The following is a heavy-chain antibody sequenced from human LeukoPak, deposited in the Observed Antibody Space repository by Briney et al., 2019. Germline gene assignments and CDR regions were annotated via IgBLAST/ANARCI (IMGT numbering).Heavy chain of an antibody. CDR2: ISSSSSYI. D-gene: IGHD3-22*01. CDR3: AKDWGYYDTSGYYFDF. Sequence: GGSLRLSCAASGFTFSSYSMNWVRQAPGKGLEWVSSISSSSSYIYYADSVKGRFTISRDNSKNTLYLQMNSLRAEDTAVYYCAKDWGYYDTSGYYFDFWGQGTLVTVSA. CDR1: GFTFSSYS. V-gene: IGHV3-21*01. J-gene: IGHJ4*02.